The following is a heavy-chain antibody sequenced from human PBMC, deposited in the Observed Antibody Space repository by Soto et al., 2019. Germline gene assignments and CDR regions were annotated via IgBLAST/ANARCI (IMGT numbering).Heavy chain of an antibody. CDR2: IYWDDDK. D-gene: IGHD3-22*01. CDR3: AHSYSDSSGYYALDY. CDR1: GFSLSTSGVG. V-gene: IGHV2-5*02. Sequence: QITLKESGPTLVKPTQTLTLTCTFSGFSLSTSGVGVGWIRQPPGKALEWLALIYWDDDKRYSPSLKSRLTITKVTSENQVVLTMTNMDPVDTATYYCAHSYSDSSGYYALDYWCQGTLVTVSS. J-gene: IGHJ4*02.